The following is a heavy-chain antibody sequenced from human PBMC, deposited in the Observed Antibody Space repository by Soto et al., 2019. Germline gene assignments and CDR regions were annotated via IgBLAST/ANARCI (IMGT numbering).Heavy chain of an antibody. Sequence: QVQLVQSGAELKKPGSSVKVSCKASGDTFSFYTINWVRQAPGLGLEWMGRVNPILSMSNYAQKFQGRVTMTADKSTSTAYMERRSLRSEDTAVYYCATSYGSGYRACDYWGQGALVTFSS. CDR1: GDTFSFYT. J-gene: IGHJ4*02. CDR3: ATSYGSGYRACDY. V-gene: IGHV1-69*02. D-gene: IGHD3-10*01. CDR2: VNPILSMS.